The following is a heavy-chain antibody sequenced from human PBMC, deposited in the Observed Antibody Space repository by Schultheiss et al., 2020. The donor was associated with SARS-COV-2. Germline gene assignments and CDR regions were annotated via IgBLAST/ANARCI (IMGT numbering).Heavy chain of an antibody. J-gene: IGHJ2*01. CDR2: VSWNGSRT. D-gene: IGHD6-6*01. CDR3: AKDRIGAARFYWYFDL. Sequence: GGSLRLSCAASGFTFSNSDMNWVRQAPGKGLEWVSGVSWNGSRTHYADSVKGRFIISRDNSRNFLYLQMNSLRAEDTALYYCAKDRIGAARFYWYFDLWGRGTLVTVSS. CDR1: GFTFSNSD. V-gene: IGHV3-19*01.